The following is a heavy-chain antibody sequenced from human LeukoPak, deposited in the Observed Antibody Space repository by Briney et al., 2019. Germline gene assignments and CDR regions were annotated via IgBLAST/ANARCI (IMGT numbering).Heavy chain of an antibody. V-gene: IGHV4-31*03. CDR1: GGSISSGGYY. CDR3: ARAQGHYVWGSYRATGFDY. Sequence: PSETLSLTCTVSGGSISSGGYYWSWIRQHPGKGLEWIGYIYYSGSTYYNPSLKSRVTISVDTCKNQFSLKLSSVTAADTAVYYCARAQGHYVWGSYRATGFDYWGQGTLVTVSS. CDR2: IYYSGST. J-gene: IGHJ4*02. D-gene: IGHD3-16*02.